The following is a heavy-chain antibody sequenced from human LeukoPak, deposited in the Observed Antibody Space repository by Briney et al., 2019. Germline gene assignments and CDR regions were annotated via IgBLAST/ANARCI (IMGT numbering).Heavy chain of an antibody. CDR2: IYHSGST. Sequence: SETLSLTCTVSGYSISSGYYWGWIRQPPGKGLEWIGSIYHSGSTYYNPSLKSRVTISVDTSKNQFSLKLSSVTAADTAVYYCARGLGWSFDYWGQGTLVTVSS. D-gene: IGHD3-3*01. CDR1: GYSISSGYY. V-gene: IGHV4-38-2*02. J-gene: IGHJ4*02. CDR3: ARGLGWSFDY.